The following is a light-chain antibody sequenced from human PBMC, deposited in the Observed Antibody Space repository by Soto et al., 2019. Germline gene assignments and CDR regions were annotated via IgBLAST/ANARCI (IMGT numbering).Light chain of an antibody. CDR2: KVS. J-gene: IGLJ2*01. V-gene: IGLV2-14*01. Sequence: QSVLTQPASVSGSPGQSLTTPGPGPSSNVGGYNYVSWYQQHPGKAPKPMIFKVSNRPSGVSNRFSGSKSGNTASLPTSGLQAEDEADYYRSSYTSSSTHVVFGGGTKLTVL. CDR3: SSYTSSSTHVV. CDR1: SSNVGGYNY.